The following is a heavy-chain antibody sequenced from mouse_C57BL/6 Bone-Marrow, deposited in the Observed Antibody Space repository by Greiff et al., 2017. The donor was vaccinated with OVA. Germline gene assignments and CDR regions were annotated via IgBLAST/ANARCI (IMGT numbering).Heavy chain of an antibody. CDR3: AKNYYGYYYFDY. Sequence: QVQLKESGPGLVQPSPSLSITCTASGFSLTSYCVHWVRQSPGKGLEWLGVIWRGGSTDYNADFMSSMSTIKDNSQCHAFFKMNSLRADDAAVYYCAKNYYGYYYFDYWGQGTTLTVSS. J-gene: IGHJ2*01. D-gene: IGHD2-2*01. CDR2: IWRGGST. V-gene: IGHV2-5*01. CDR1: GFSLTSYC.